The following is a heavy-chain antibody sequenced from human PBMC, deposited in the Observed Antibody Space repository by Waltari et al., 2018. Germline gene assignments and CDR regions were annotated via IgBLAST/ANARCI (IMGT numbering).Heavy chain of an antibody. CDR2: IYYSGST. D-gene: IGHD4-17*01. V-gene: IGHV4-30-4*08. Sequence: CIRQPPGKGLEWIGYIYYSGSTYYNPSLKSRVTISVDTSKNQFSLKLSSVTAADTAVYYCARAREAYGDRRHDYWGQGTLVTVSS. CDR3: ARAREAYGDRRHDY. J-gene: IGHJ4*02.